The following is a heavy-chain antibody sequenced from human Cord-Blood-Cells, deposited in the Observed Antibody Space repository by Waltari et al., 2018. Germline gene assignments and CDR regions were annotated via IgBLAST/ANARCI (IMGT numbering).Heavy chain of an antibody. D-gene: IGHD3-22*01. V-gene: IGHV1-18*01. CDR2: ISAYNGNT. CDR1: GYTFTSYG. CDR3: AREVATGYYDSSGYYHDAFDI. Sequence: QVQLVQSGAEVKKSGASVKVSCKASGYTFTSYGISWVRQAPGQGLEWMGWISAYNGNTNYAQKLQGRVTMTTDTSTSTAYMELRSLRSDDTAVYYCAREVATGYYDSSGYYHDAFDIWGQGTMVTVSS. J-gene: IGHJ3*02.